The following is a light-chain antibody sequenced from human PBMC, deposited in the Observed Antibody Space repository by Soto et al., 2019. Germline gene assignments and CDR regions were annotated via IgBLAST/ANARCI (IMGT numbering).Light chain of an antibody. CDR2: HAS. V-gene: IGKV3-11*01. CDR1: QSVSSY. J-gene: IGKJ1*01. CDR3: QQRFNWPPWT. Sequence: EIVLTQSPATLSLSPGERATLSCRASQSVSSYLAWYQQKPGQAPRLLIYHASNRATGIPARFSGSGSGTDFTLTISSLEPEDFAVYYCQQRFNWPPWTFGQGTKVEIK.